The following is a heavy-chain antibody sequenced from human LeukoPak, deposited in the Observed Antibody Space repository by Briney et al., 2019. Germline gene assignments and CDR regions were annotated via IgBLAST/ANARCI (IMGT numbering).Heavy chain of an antibody. D-gene: IGHD3-3*01. Sequence: SETLSLTCSVYDGSHYEYYWSWFRQSPGKGLEWIGEVSHGGGTNYNWSLESRVTISVDKSKNQFSLMLTSVTAADTAIYYCAREMWVARSGFDIWAQGTVVTVSS. V-gene: IGHV4-34*01. CDR3: AREMWVARSGFDI. J-gene: IGHJ3*02. CDR2: VSHGGGT. CDR1: DGSHYEYY.